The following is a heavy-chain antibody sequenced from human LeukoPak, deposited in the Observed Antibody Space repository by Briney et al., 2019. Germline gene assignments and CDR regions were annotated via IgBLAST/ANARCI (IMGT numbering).Heavy chain of an antibody. V-gene: IGHV3-7*04. CDR1: GFTFSSYW. J-gene: IGHJ3*02. CDR2: IKQGGGEK. CDR3: ARDISGSYSSDAFDI. D-gene: IGHD1-26*01. Sequence: GGSLRLSCAASGFTFSSYWMSWVRQAPGKGLEWVANIKQGGGEKYYVDSVKGRFTISRDNAKNSLYLQMNSLRAEDTAVYYCARDISGSYSSDAFDIWGQGTMVTVSS.